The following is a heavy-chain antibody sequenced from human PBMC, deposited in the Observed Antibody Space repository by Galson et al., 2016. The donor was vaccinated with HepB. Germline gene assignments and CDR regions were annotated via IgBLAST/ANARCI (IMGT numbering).Heavy chain of an antibody. J-gene: IGHJ5*02. CDR2: IRYDGTTT. CDR1: GFTFSTHG. Sequence: SLRLSCAASGFTFSTHGIHWVRQAPGKGLEWVAGIRYDGTTTYYAASVKGRFTISRDNSKNTLYLQMNSLRAEDTALYYCARDPILTGHMPEWFDPWGQGTLVTVSS. V-gene: IGHV3-33*01. CDR3: ARDPILTGHMPEWFDP. D-gene: IGHD3-9*01.